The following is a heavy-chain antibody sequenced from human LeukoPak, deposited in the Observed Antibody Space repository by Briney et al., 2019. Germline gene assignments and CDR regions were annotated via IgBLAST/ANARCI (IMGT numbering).Heavy chain of an antibody. J-gene: IGHJ4*02. CDR3: ARGTDIVVVVAATTSYYFDY. CDR1: GFTFRSYG. CDR2: IKQGGSEK. V-gene: IGHV3-7*01. Sequence: PAESLTLTCAASGFTFRSYGMSWVRQAPGKGLEWVANIKQGGSEKYYVDSVKGRFTISRDNAKNSLYLQMNSLRAEDTAVYYCARGTDIVVVVAATTSYYFDYWGQGTPGSVSS. D-gene: IGHD2-15*01.